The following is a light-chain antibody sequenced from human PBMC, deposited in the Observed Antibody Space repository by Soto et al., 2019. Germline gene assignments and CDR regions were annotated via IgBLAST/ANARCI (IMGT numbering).Light chain of an antibody. CDR3: QRSFRTPLT. V-gene: IGKV1-39*01. CDR1: QGISSY. CDR2: AAS. J-gene: IGKJ4*01. Sequence: DIQMTHSPSSLSPSVGDRVTITCRASQGISSYLNWYQQKPGKAPKLLIYAASSLQSGVPSRFSGSGSGTDFTLTISSLQPEDFATYYCQRSFRTPLTFGGGTKVEIK.